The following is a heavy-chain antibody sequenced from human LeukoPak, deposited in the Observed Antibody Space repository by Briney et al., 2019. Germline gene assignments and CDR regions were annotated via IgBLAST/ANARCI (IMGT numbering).Heavy chain of an antibody. Sequence: GGSLRLSCAASGFTFSDYYMSWVRQAPGKGLEWVANIRQDGSSIFYADSVKGRFTISRDNAKNSVFLQMDNLTPDDTAVYYCARAVDLADYWGQGTLVTVSS. CDR3: ARAVDLADY. CDR1: GFTFSDYY. CDR2: IRQDGSSI. J-gene: IGHJ4*02. V-gene: IGHV3-7*01.